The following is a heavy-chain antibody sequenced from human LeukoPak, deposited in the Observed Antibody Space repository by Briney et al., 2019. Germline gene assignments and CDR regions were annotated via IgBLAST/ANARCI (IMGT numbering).Heavy chain of an antibody. CDR1: GYTFTSYA. CDR3: ARGYCSSTSCPIDY. V-gene: IGHV1-69*05. D-gene: IGHD2-2*01. CDR2: IIPIFGTA. J-gene: IGHJ4*02. Sequence: ASVKVSCKASGYTFTSYAMNWVRQAPGQGLEWMGGIIPIFGTANYAQKFQGRVTITTDESTSTAYMELSSLRSEDTAVYYCARGYCSSTSCPIDYWGQGTLVTVSS.